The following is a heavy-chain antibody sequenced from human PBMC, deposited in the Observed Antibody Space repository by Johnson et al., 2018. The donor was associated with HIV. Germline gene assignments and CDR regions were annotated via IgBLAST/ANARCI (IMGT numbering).Heavy chain of an antibody. V-gene: IGHV3-74*02. CDR2: IKTDGSNT. CDR3: ARGLDYYDYSGLRAAAFDL. Sequence: VLLVESGGGLVQPGGSLRLSCAASGFTFSSYWMHWVRQAPGQGLVWVSRIKTDGSNTAYADSLRGRFTISGDNAKSTLYLHMNSLRAEDTAVYFCARGLDYYDYSGLRAAAFDLWGQGTMVTVSP. CDR1: GFTFSSYW. J-gene: IGHJ3*01. D-gene: IGHD3-22*01.